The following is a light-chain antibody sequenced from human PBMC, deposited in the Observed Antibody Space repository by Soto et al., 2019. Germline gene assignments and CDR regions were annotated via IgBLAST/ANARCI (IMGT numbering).Light chain of an antibody. CDR3: QHYGTSLLT. CDR2: GAS. V-gene: IGKV3-20*01. CDR1: QTVSSNY. Sequence: EIVLTQSPGTLSLSPGERATLSCSASQTVSSNYIAWYQQRPGQAPSLLIYGASNRATGVPDRFSGSGSGTDFTLTVSRPEPEAFAVYYCQHYGTSLLTFGGGTKVGSN. J-gene: IGKJ4*01.